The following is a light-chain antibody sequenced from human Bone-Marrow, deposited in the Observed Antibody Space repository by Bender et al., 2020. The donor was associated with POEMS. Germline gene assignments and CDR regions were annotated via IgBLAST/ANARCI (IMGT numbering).Light chain of an antibody. CDR1: NLGDKY. Sequence: SYELTQPPSVSVSSGQTATIPCSGDNLGDKYTCWYQQKPGQSPVLVIYQDNKRPSGIPERFSGSNSGTTATLTISGTQTTDEADYYCQSWDSSTAVFGGGTRLSVL. J-gene: IGLJ2*01. CDR3: QSWDSSTAV. CDR2: QDN. V-gene: IGLV3-1*01.